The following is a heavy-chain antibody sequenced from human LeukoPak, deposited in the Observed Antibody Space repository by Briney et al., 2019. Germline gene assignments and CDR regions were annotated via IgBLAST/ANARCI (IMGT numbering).Heavy chain of an antibody. V-gene: IGHV3-23*01. J-gene: IGHJ4*02. CDR2: ISGSGGT. CDR1: GLTIRTCY. D-gene: IGHD3-10*01. Sequence: PGGSLRLFCAVSGLTIRTCYLSCFRQATAKELEWFSAISGSGGTYSADSVSCRFTISRANYKSTLYLQMHRMSAKDSATYLCAGAEGPNNFGSFGRWGERTLVSV. CDR3: AGAEGPNNFGSFGR.